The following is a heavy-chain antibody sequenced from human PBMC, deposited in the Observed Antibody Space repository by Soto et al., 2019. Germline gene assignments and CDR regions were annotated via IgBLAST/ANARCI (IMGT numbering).Heavy chain of an antibody. Sequence: QVQLVQSGAEVKKPGSSVKVSCKVSGGTFSSYTIGWVRQAPGQGLEWMGQIIPIFGAAKYAPKFQGRVTLTAHESTSTVNMVLKSLTSADPGVHSWTRAHASTTYRAVPYWTQGPLVTVSS. V-gene: IGHV1-69*12. CDR3: TRAHASTTYRAVPY. CDR1: GGTFSSYT. J-gene: IGHJ4*02. CDR2: IIPIFGAA. D-gene: IGHD1-26*01.